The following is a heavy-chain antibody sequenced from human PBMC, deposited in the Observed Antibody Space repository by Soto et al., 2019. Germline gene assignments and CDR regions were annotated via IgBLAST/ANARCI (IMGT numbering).Heavy chain of an antibody. D-gene: IGHD3-9*01. CDR2: ISVGGDST. Sequence: EVQLLDSGGGLVQPGGSLRLSCAASGFTFSSYAMSWVRQAPGKGLEWVSSISVGGDSTYYADSVKGRFTFSRDNSKNHAQLQMKKLRAEENAVYYLAKKYFFDQWGQGTLVTVSS. CDR1: GFTFSSYA. J-gene: IGHJ4*02. CDR3: AKKYFFDQ. V-gene: IGHV3-23*01.